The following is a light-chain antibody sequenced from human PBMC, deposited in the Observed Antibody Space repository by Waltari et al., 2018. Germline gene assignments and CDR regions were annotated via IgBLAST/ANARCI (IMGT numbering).Light chain of an antibody. CDR1: QRFCRA. CDR2: DTS. V-gene: IGKV3-20*01. Sequence: EIVLTQSPGTLSLSPGERATLSCRASQRFCRALVWYQQKPGQAPRLLIYDTSTRAAGTPDRFSGSGFGTDFILTISRLEPEDFAVYYCQKYERLPATFGQGTKVEIK. CDR3: QKYERLPAT. J-gene: IGKJ1*01.